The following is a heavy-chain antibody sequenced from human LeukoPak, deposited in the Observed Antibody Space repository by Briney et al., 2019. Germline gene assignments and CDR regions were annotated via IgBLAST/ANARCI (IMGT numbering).Heavy chain of an antibody. Sequence: VASVKVSCKVSGYTLTELSMHWVRQAPGKGLEWMGGFDPEDGETIYAQKFQGRVTMTEDTSTDTAYMELSSLRSEDTGVYYCATDKRGITMVRGVMAHYWGQGTLVTVSS. CDR3: ATDKRGITMVRGVMAHY. D-gene: IGHD3-10*01. CDR2: FDPEDGET. CDR1: GYTLTELS. V-gene: IGHV1-24*01. J-gene: IGHJ4*02.